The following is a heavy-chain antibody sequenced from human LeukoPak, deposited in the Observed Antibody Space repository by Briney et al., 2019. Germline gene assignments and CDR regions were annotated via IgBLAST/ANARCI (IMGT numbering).Heavy chain of an antibody. Sequence: GGSLRLSCAASGFAISSYTMNWVRLAPGKGLEWVSSISSSGGKMYYADSLKGRFTVSRDNANNSPYLQMNSLRADDTAVYYCARALEADYWGQGTLVTVSS. CDR1: GFAISSYT. CDR2: ISSSGGKM. J-gene: IGHJ4*02. CDR3: ARALEADY. V-gene: IGHV3-21*01.